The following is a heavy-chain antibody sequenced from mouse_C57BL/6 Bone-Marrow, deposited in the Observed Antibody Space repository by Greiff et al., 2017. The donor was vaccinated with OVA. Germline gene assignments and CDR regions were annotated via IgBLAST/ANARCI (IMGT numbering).Heavy chain of an antibody. CDR2: INPSSGYT. Sequence: VQLMESGAELARPGASVKMSCKASGYTFTSYTMHWVKQRPGQGLEWIGYINPSSGYTKYNQKFKDKATLTADKSSSTAYMQLSSLTSEDSAVYYCARSHYYGSSPFAYWGQGTLVTVSA. CDR3: ARSHYYGSSPFAY. J-gene: IGHJ3*01. D-gene: IGHD1-1*01. CDR1: GYTFTSYT. V-gene: IGHV1-4*01.